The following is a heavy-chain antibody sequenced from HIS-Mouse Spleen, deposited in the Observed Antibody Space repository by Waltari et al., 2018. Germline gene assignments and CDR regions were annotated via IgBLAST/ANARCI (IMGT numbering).Heavy chain of an antibody. J-gene: IGHJ4*02. V-gene: IGHV3-30*18. CDR3: AKERGSYYDY. CDR2: ISDDGSNK. CDR1: GFTFSSYG. Sequence: QVQLVESGGGVVQPGRSLRLSCAASGFTFSSYGMHWVRQAPGKGLEWVAVISDDGSNKYDADSVKGRFTISRDNSKNTLYLQMNSLRAEDTAVYYCAKERGSYYDYWGQGTLVTVSS. D-gene: IGHD1-26*01.